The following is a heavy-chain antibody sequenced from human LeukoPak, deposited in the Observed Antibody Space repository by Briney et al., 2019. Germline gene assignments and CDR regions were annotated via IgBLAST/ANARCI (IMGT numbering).Heavy chain of an antibody. D-gene: IGHD5-24*01. CDR1: GGSFSDYY. CDR3: ARGWRWPDHYYYYYIDV. Sequence: SETLSLTCAVYGGSFSDYYWSWIRQPPGKGLEWIGDINHSGSTNYNPSLKSRVTISVDTSKNQFSLKLSSVTAADTAVYYCARGWRWPDHYYYYYIDVWGKGTTVTVSS. J-gene: IGHJ6*03. CDR2: INHSGST. V-gene: IGHV4-34*01.